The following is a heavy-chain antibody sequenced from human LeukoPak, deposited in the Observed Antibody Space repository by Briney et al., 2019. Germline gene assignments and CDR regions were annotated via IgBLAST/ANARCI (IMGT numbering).Heavy chain of an antibody. CDR3: ARDPTMVRPGDY. Sequence: ASVKVSCKASGYTFTSYYMHWVRQAPGQGLEWMGIINPSGGSTSYAQKFQGRVTMTRDTSTSTVYTELSSLRSEDTAVYYCARDPTMVRPGDYWGQGTLVTVSS. D-gene: IGHD3-10*01. CDR2: INPSGGST. J-gene: IGHJ4*02. V-gene: IGHV1-46*01. CDR1: GYTFTSYY.